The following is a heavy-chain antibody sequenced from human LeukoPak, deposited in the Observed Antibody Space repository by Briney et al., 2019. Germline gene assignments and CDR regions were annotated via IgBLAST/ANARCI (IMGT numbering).Heavy chain of an antibody. D-gene: IGHD2-21*02. CDR1: GFTFSSYE. CDR3: TVTPSRDWFDP. CDR2: ISSGASTI. J-gene: IGHJ5*02. Sequence: GGSLRLSCAASGFTFSSYEMNWVRQAPGKGLEWVSYISSGASTIYYADSVKGRFTISRDNAKNSLYLQMNSLRAEDTAVYFCTVTPSRDWFDPWGQGTLVTVSS. V-gene: IGHV3-48*03.